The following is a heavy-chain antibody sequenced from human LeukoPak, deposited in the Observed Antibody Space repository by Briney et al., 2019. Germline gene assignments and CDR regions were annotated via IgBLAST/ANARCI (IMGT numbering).Heavy chain of an antibody. D-gene: IGHD2-21*02. J-gene: IGHJ6*04. V-gene: IGHV3-53*01. CDR2: MYPAGST. CDR1: GFIVTSNY. CDR3: AAAYCGGDCYSDNHYYFMGV. Sequence: PGGSLRLSCAASGFIVTSNYMSWVRQAPGKGLEWVSAMYPAGSTHYAGSVKGRFAISRDHPTNTLNLQMNSLTVEDTAVYYCAAAYCGGDCYSDNHYYFMGVWGKGTTVTVSS.